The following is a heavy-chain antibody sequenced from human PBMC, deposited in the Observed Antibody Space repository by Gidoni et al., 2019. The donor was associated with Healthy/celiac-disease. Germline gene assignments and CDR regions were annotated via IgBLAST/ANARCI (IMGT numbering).Heavy chain of an antibody. Sequence: QLQLQESGPGLVKPSETLSLTCTVSGGSISSSSYYWGWIRQPPGKGLEWIGSIYYSGSTYYNPSLKRRVTISVDTSKNQFSLKLSSVTAADTAVYYCARHVIEVVAAAGTGFGAVRWYFDLWGRGTLVTVSS. CDR2: IYYSGST. D-gene: IGHD6-13*01. J-gene: IGHJ2*01. V-gene: IGHV4-39*01. CDR3: ARHVIEVVAAAGTGFGAVRWYFDL. CDR1: GGSISSSSYY.